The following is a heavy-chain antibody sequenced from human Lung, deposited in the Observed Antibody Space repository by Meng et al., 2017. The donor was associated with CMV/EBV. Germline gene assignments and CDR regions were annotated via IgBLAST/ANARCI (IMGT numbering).Heavy chain of an antibody. CDR2: ISGNGYST. CDR1: GFTFGSYA. J-gene: IGHJ4*02. CDR3: AKDRHTSSAPYYFDS. Sequence: GESLKISCAASGFTFGSYAMTWVRQAPGKGLQWVSSISGNGYSTYYADSVKGRFTISRDNSNNTLFLQMNSLRADDTAVYYCAKDRHTSSAPYYFDSWGQGXLVTVSS. V-gene: IGHV3-23*01.